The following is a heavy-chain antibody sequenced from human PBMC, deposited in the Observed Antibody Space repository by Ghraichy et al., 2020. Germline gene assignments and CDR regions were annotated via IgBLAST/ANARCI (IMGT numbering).Heavy chain of an antibody. J-gene: IGHJ4*02. CDR1: GGSFSGYY. CDR2: INHSGST. V-gene: IGHV4-34*01. Sequence: ESLNISCAVYGGSFSGYYWSWIRQPPGKGLEWIGEINHSGSTNYNPSLKSRVTISVDTSKNQFSLKLSSVTAADTAVYYCARARRDGYNFVVDYWGQGTLVTVSS. D-gene: IGHD5-24*01. CDR3: ARARRDGYNFVVDY.